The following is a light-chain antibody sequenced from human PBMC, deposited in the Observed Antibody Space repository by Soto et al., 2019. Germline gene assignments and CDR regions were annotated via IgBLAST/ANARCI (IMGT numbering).Light chain of an antibody. CDR3: QKYNSAPRT. J-gene: IGKJ1*01. V-gene: IGKV1-27*01. CDR2: AAS. CDR1: QGISNY. Sequence: DIQMTQSPSSLSASVGDRVTITCWASQGISNYLAWYQQKPGKVPKLLIYAASTLQSGVPSRFSGSGSGTDFTLTISSLQPEDVATYYCQKYNSAPRTFGQGTKVDI.